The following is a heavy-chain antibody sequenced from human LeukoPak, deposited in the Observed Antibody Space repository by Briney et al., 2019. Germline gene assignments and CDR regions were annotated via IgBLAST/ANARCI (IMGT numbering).Heavy chain of an antibody. D-gene: IGHD4-17*01. V-gene: IGHV3-30-3*01. CDR3: ARDMGMKTTVTGGFDY. CDR2: ISYDGSNK. Sequence: GGSLRLSCAASGFTFSSYAMHWVRQAPGKGLEWVAVISYDGSNKYYADSVKGRFTISRDNSKNTLYLQMNSLRAEDTAVYYCARDMGMKTTVTGGFDYWGQGTLVTVPS. J-gene: IGHJ4*02. CDR1: GFTFSSYA.